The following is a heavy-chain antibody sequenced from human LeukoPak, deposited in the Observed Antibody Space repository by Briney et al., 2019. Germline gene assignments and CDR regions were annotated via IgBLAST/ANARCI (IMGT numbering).Heavy chain of an antibody. D-gene: IGHD3-16*02. J-gene: IGHJ3*02. Sequence: ETLSLTCTVSGGTISTYYWSWIRQPPGKGLEWIGYVYYSGSTNYNPSLKSRVTISVDTSKNQFSLKLSSVTAADTAMFYCARGGTVGVFGAFDIWSQGTMVTVSS. CDR1: GGTISTYY. CDR3: ARGGTVGVFGAFDI. CDR2: VYYSGST. V-gene: IGHV4-59*01.